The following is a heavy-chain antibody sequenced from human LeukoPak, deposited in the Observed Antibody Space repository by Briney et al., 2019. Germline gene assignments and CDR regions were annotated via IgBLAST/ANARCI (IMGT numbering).Heavy chain of an antibody. CDR3: ARGNNWGVLPFDY. D-gene: IGHD7-27*01. Sequence: GASVKVSCKASGYTFTGYYMHWVRQAPGQGLEWMGWINPNSGGTNYAQKFQGRVTMTRDTSISTAYMELSRLRSDDTAVYYCARGNNWGVLPFDYWGQGTLVTVSS. V-gene: IGHV1-2*02. CDR2: INPNSGGT. J-gene: IGHJ4*02. CDR1: GYTFTGYY.